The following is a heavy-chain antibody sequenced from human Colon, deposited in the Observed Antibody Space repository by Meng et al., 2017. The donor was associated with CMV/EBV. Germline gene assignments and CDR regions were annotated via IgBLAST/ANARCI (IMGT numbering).Heavy chain of an antibody. CDR1: GGTFTSHT. V-gene: IGHV1-69*04. D-gene: IGHD4/OR15-4a*01. J-gene: IGHJ3*02. CDR2: FFPLLGIT. Sequence: SGGTFTSHTLSWVRRAPGQGLEWMGRFFPLLGITTYAEKFEGRVTFSADKSTNTAYMDLSSLTSADTVVYYCARDRVLTSYDAFDIWGQGTMVTVSS. CDR3: ARDRVLTSYDAFDI.